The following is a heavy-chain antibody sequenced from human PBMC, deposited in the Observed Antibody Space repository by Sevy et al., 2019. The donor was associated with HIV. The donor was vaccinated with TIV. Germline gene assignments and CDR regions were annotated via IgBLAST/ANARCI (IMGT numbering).Heavy chain of an antibody. V-gene: IGHV1-8*01. J-gene: IGHJ6*02. D-gene: IGHD6-13*01. Sequence: ASVKVSCKASGYTFNSFDINWVRQATGQGLEWMGWMNPDSGRRGYAQKFQGRVTMTTNSSIGTAYMELRSLRSEDSAVYYCARADLDSSTFFYYYGMDAWGQGTTVTVSS. CDR1: GYTFNSFD. CDR2: MNPDSGRR. CDR3: ARADLDSSTFFYYYGMDA.